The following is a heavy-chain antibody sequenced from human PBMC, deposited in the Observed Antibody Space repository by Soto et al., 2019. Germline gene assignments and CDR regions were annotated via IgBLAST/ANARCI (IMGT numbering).Heavy chain of an antibody. J-gene: IGHJ6*02. CDR2: ITAFGGGT. Sequence: EVQLWESGGSLVQPGGSLRLSCVASGFTFSDYGMSWVRQAPGKGLEWVAGITAFGGGTYNADSVEGRFTISRDNPKRTVYLKVNSLRPEDTAIYYCGKGHSTTFGVYHYFGMYVWGHGTTVTVSS. CDR3: GKGHSTTFGVYHYFGMYV. V-gene: IGHV3-23*01. CDR1: GFTFSDYG. D-gene: IGHD2-2*01.